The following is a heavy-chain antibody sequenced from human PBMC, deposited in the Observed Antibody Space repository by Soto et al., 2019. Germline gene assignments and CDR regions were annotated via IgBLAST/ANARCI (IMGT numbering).Heavy chain of an antibody. J-gene: IGHJ5*02. D-gene: IGHD6-13*01. Sequence: QVQLVQSGAEEKKPGASVKVSCKASGYTFTSHAMHWVRQAPGQRLEWMGWITAGKGNTKNSQKFQGRVTITTDTSASTAYMELSSLRSEDTAVYYCARDGIAAAGTSWFDPWGQGTLVTVSS. CDR3: ARDGIAAAGTSWFDP. V-gene: IGHV1-3*05. CDR2: ITAGKGNT. CDR1: GYTFTSHA.